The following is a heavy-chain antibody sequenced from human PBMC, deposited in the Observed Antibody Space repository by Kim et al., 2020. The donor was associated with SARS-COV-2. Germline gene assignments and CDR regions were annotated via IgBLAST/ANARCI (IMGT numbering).Heavy chain of an antibody. CDR2: LFAPGYS. Sequence: LERMADLFAPGYSASHPSLKDRVTISVDTSKKKLSLKLTSATAADTAVYYCARHVNEMATTGAVDGLDIWGQGTMVTVSS. J-gene: IGHJ3*02. D-gene: IGHD5-12*01. CDR3: ARHVNEMATTGAVDGLDI. V-gene: IGHV4-59*08.